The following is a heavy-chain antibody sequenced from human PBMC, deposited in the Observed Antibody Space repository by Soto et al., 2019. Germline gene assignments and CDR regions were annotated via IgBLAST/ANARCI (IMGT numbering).Heavy chain of an antibody. CDR2: ISG. CDR1: GFTFNTYV. Sequence: PVGSLRLSCAASGFTFNTYVMSWVRQAPGKGLEWVSEISGYADSVKGRFTISRDNSKNTLYLQMNSLRADDTAVYYCARSYSGGDAYFDYWGQGTVVTVSS. V-gene: IGHV3-23*01. J-gene: IGHJ4*02. D-gene: IGHD2-21*02. CDR3: ARSYSGGDAYFDY.